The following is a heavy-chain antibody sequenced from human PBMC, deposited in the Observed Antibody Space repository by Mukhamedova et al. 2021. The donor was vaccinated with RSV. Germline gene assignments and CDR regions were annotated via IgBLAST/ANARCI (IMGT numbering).Heavy chain of an antibody. D-gene: IGHD6-6*01. J-gene: IGHJ4*02. V-gene: IGHV1-46*01. CDR3: ARVQYSSSGALFDY. Sequence: TMTRDTSTNTVYMELSSLRSEDTAVYYCARVQYSSSGALFDYWGQGTLVTVSS.